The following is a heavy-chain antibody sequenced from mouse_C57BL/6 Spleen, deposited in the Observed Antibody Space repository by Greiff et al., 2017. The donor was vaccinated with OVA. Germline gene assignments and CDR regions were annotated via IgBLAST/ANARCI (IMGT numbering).Heavy chain of an antibody. J-gene: IGHJ2*01. CDR3: ARRYPDYFDY. CDR2: ISSGGSYT. D-gene: IGHD5-5*01. Sequence: EVKLVESGGDLVKPGGSLKLSCAASGFTFSSYGMSWVRQTPDKRLEWVATISSGGSYTYYPDSVKGRFTISRDNAKNTLYLQMSSLKSEDTAVYYCARRYPDYFDYWGKGTTLTVSS. CDR1: GFTFSSYG. V-gene: IGHV5-6*02.